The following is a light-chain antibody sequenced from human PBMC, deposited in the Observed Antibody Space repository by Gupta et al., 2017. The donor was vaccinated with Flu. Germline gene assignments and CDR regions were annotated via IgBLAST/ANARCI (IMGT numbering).Light chain of an antibody. J-gene: IGLJ3*02. CDR3: QAYDSSTQV. CDR2: EDN. V-gene: IGLV6-57*03. Sequence: FMLTQPPSVSASPRKTVTFPCTRSVCIIPRNYVKWYQQRPGRAPSTVIFEDNRRPSGVPDRFSGSSDSSSNSASITISGLKTEDEDDYYCQAYDSSTQVFGGGTKLTVL. CDR1: VCIIPRNY.